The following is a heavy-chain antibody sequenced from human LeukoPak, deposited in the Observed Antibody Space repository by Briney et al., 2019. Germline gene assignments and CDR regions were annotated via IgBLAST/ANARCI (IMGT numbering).Heavy chain of an antibody. D-gene: IGHD3-22*01. J-gene: IGHJ4*02. V-gene: IGHV3-30*03. Sequence: GGSLRLSCAASGFTFSSYGMHWVRQAPGKGLEWVAVISYDGSNKYYADSVKGRFTISRDNSKNTLYLQMNSLRAEDTAVYYCALIERDYWGQGTLVTVSS. CDR2: ISYDGSNK. CDR1: GFTFSSYG. CDR3: ALIERDY.